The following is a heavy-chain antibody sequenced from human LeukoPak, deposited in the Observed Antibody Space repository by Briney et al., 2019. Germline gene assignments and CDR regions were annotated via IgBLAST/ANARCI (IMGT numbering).Heavy chain of an antibody. J-gene: IGHJ4*02. Sequence: TGGSLRLSCAASGFTVSSNYMSWVRQAPGKGLEWVSVIYSGGSTYYADSVKGRFTISRDNSKNTLYLQMNSLRAEDTAVYYCASRGVYSRAAFDYWGQGTLVTVSS. D-gene: IGHD3-10*01. V-gene: IGHV3-53*01. CDR3: ASRGVYSRAAFDY. CDR2: IYSGGST. CDR1: GFTVSSNY.